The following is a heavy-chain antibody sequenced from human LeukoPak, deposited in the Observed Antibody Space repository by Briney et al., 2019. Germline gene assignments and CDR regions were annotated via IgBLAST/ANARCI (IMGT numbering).Heavy chain of an antibody. V-gene: IGHV1-18*01. Sequence: ASVNVSCKASGGTFSSYAISWVRQAPGQGLEWMGWISAYNGNTNYAQKLQGRVTMTTDTSTSTAYMELRSLRSDDTAVYYCARASGYDILTGYSPTFDYWGQGTLVTVSS. CDR2: ISAYNGNT. J-gene: IGHJ4*02. CDR3: ARASGYDILTGYSPTFDY. D-gene: IGHD3-9*01. CDR1: GGTFSSYA.